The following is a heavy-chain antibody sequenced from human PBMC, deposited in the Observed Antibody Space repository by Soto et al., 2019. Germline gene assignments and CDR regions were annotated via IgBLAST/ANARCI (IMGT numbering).Heavy chain of an antibody. J-gene: IGHJ4*02. CDR1: GYTFTSYY. D-gene: IGHD3-22*01. V-gene: IGHV1-46*04. CDR3: STARIDYDRSGYYVFDY. Sequence: QVQLVQSGAEVKKPGASVKVSCKASGYTFTSYYMHWVRQAHGQGLEWMGIINPSGGSKSYEQKLQGRGTMTRDTSTSTVYMELSSLRSEDTAVYYCSTARIDYDRSGYYVFDYWGQGTLVTVSS. CDR2: INPSGGSK.